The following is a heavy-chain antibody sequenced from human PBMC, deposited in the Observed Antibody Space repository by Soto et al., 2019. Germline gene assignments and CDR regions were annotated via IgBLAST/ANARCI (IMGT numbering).Heavy chain of an antibody. Sequence: GSLRLSCAASGFTFSSYSMNWVRQAAGKGLEWVSYISSSSSTIYYADSVKGRFTISRDNAKNSLYLQMNSLRDEDTAVYYCARDRLTSKYNWFDPWGQGTLVTVSS. V-gene: IGHV3-48*02. CDR1: GFTFSSYS. D-gene: IGHD6-6*01. CDR2: ISSSSSTI. CDR3: ARDRLTSKYNWFDP. J-gene: IGHJ5*02.